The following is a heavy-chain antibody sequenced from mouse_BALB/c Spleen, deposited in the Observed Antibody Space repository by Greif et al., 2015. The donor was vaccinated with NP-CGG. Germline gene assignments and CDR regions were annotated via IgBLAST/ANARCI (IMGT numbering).Heavy chain of an antibody. V-gene: IGHV1-9*01. Sequence: QVQLQQSGAELMKPGASVKISCKATGYTFRSYWIEWVKQRPGHGLEWIGEILPGSGSTNYNEKFKGKATFTADTSSNTAYMQLSSLTSEDSAVYYCAREGIYYYGPLAYWGQGTLVTVS. CDR1: GYTFRSYW. J-gene: IGHJ3*01. CDR2: ILPGSGST. CDR3: AREGIYYYGPLAY. D-gene: IGHD1-1*01.